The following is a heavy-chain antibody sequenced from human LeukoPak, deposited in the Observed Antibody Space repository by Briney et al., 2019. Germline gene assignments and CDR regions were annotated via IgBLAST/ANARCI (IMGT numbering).Heavy chain of an antibody. D-gene: IGHD2-15*01. CDR2: IWYDGSNK. CDR1: GFTFNSYG. V-gene: IGHV3-33*01. Sequence: GGSLRLSCVASGFTFNSYGIHWVRQAPGKGLEWVAVIWYDGSNKYYADSVKGRFTISRDNSKNTLYLQMNSLRAEDTAVYYCARDLGYCSGGSCYWGTLNWFDPWGQGTLVTVSS. CDR3: ARDLGYCSGGSCYWGTLNWFDP. J-gene: IGHJ5*02.